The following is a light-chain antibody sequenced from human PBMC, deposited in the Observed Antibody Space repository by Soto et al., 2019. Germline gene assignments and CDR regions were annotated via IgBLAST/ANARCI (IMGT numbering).Light chain of an antibody. CDR1: NIGSKS. CDR3: QVWDSPSNQGV. J-gene: IGLJ3*02. Sequence: SYELTQPPSVSVAPGETARMTCGGNNIGSKSVHWFQQRPGQAPALVIYYDADRPSGIPERFSGSKSGNTATLTINRVEVGDEADYYCQVWDSPSNQGVFGGGTKVTVL. V-gene: IGLV3-21*04. CDR2: YDA.